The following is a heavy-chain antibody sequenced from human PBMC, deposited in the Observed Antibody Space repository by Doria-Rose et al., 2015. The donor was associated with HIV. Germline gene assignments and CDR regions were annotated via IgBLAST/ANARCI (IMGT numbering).Heavy chain of an antibody. CDR1: GYTFSAYA. CDR3: ARIHSLSSSSLGH. CDR2: LNVGNGDT. J-gene: IGHJ4*02. Sequence: SCKTSGYTFSAYAIHRVRQAPGQRLEWMGWLNVGNGDTRYSRKFQDRVTITSDTSANTGYMALSSLRSEDTAVYYCARIHSLSSSSLGHWGQGTLVTVSS. D-gene: IGHD6-13*01. V-gene: IGHV1-3*01.